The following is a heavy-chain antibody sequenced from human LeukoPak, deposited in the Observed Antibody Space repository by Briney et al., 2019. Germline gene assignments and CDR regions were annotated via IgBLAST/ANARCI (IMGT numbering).Heavy chain of an antibody. J-gene: IGHJ4*02. Sequence: SETLSLTCTVSGGSISSGGYYWSWIRQHPGKGLEWIGYIYYSGSTYYNPSLKSRVTISVDTSKNQFSLKLGSVTAADTAVYYCARTGATTSFWFDYWGQGTLVTVSS. CDR2: IYYSGST. CDR3: ARTGATTSFWFDY. V-gene: IGHV4-31*03. CDR1: GGSISSGGYY. D-gene: IGHD1-26*01.